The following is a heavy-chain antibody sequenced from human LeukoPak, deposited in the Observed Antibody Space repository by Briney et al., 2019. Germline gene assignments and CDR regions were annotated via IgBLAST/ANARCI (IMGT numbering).Heavy chain of an antibody. Sequence: GGSLRLSCAASGFTFSSYEMNWVRQAPGKGLEWVSYISSSGSTIYYADSVKGRFTISRDNAKNSLYLQMNSLRAEDTAVYYCARLVVETKNYHYYYMDVWGKGTTVTISS. D-gene: IGHD2-2*01. CDR1: GFTFSSYE. CDR3: ARLVVETKNYHYYYMDV. V-gene: IGHV3-48*03. CDR2: ISSSGSTI. J-gene: IGHJ6*03.